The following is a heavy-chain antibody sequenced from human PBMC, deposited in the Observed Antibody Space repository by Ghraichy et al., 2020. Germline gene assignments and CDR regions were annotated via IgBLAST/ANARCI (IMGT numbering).Heavy chain of an antibody. CDR3: ARDASYGWGYFFED. D-gene: IGHD3-16*01. Sequence: GESLNISCEASGFSFVRYGMHWVRQAPGKGLEWVAVIYYDGSEKYYAQSVKGRFTVSRDSSKNMLYLQMSSLRVEDTAVYYCARDASYGWGYFFEDWGQGTQVTVSS. J-gene: IGHJ4*02. CDR1: GFSFVRYG. V-gene: IGHV3-33*01. CDR2: IYYDGSEK.